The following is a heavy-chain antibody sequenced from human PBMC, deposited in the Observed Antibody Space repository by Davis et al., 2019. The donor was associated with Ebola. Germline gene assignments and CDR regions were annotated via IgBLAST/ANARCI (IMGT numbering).Heavy chain of an antibody. CDR3: ARAPDYGGNSGYYYYGMDV. V-gene: IGHV1-69*06. D-gene: IGHD4-23*01. Sequence: AASVKVSCKASGGTFSSYAISWVRQAPGQGLEWMGGIIPIFGTANYAQKFQGKVTITEDKSTSTAYMELSSLRSEDTAVYYCARAPDYGGNSGYYYYGMDVWGQGTTVTVSS. CDR2: IIPIFGTA. CDR1: GGTFSSYA. J-gene: IGHJ6*02.